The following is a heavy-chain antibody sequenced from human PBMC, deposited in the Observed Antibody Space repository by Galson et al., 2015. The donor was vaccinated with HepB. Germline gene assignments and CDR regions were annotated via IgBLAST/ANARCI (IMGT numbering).Heavy chain of an antibody. CDR2: ISSSSSTI. J-gene: IGHJ6*02. V-gene: IGHV3-48*04. CDR1: GFIFSRYG. D-gene: IGHD3-9*01. CDR3: ARDRSQFYDAVTGYRTRDYFYGMDV. Sequence: SLRLSCAASGFIFSRYGMNWVRQAPGKGLEWVSYISSSSSTINYAESVKGRFTVSRDNAKNSLNLQMNSLRADDTAVYYCARDRSQFYDAVTGYRTRDYFYGMDVWGRGTTVAVS.